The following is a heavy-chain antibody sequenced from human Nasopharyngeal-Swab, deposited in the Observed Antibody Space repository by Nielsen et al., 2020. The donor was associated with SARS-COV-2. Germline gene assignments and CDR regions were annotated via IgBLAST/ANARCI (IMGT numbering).Heavy chain of an antibody. CDR2: MNPNSGNT. J-gene: IGHJ6*02. V-gene: IGHV1-8*01. CDR3: ARDLYCSSTSCYMFGMDV. D-gene: IGHD2-2*02. Sequence: APVKVSCKASGYTFTSYDINWVRQATGQGLEWMGWMNPNSGNTAYAQKFQGRVTMTRNTSISTAYMELSSLRSEDTAVYYCARDLYCSSTSCYMFGMDVWGQGTTVTVSS. CDR1: GYTFTSYD.